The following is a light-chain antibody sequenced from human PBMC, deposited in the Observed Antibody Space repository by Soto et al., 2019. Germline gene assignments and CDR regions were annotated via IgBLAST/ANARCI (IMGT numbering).Light chain of an antibody. J-gene: IGLJ3*02. CDR2: EVY. CDR1: GNDVGGYNY. Sequence: QSVLTQPPSASGSPGQSVTISCTGTGNDVGGYNYVSWYQQYPGKAPKLIIYEVYKRPSGVPDRFSGSKSGNTASLTVSGRKAEDEADYYCASYAGSNNWGVFGGGTKVTVL. V-gene: IGLV2-8*01. CDR3: ASYAGSNNWGV.